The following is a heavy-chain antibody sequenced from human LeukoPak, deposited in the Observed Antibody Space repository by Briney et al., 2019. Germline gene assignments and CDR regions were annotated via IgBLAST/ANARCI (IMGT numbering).Heavy chain of an antibody. J-gene: IGHJ4*02. V-gene: IGHV1-46*03. D-gene: IGHD6-6*01. Sequence: ASVKVSCKASGFTFTSSAMHWVRQAPGQGLEWMGIINPSGGSTSYAQKFQGRVTMTRDTSTSTVYMELSSLRSEDTAVYYCASSSSGDLFDYWGQGTLVTVSS. CDR2: INPSGGST. CDR1: GFTFTSSA. CDR3: ASSSSGDLFDY.